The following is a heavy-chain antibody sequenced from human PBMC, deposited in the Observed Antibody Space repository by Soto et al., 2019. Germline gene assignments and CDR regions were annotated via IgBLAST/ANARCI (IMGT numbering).Heavy chain of an antibody. CDR2: INPNSGGT. Sequence: GASVKVSCKASGYTFTGYYMHWVRQAPGQGLEWMGWINPNSGGTNYAQKFQGWVTMTRDTSISTAYMELSRLRSDDTAVYYCARGGPYDFWSGSPSTPALDYWGQGTLVTVSS. D-gene: IGHD3-3*01. CDR1: GYTFTGYY. J-gene: IGHJ4*02. V-gene: IGHV1-2*04. CDR3: ARGGPYDFWSGSPSTPALDY.